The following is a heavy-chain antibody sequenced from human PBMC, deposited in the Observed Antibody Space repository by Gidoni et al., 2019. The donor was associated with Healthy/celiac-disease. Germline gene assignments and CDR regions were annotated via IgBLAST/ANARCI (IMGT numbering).Heavy chain of an antibody. V-gene: IGHV4-39*01. CDR3: EGPPPYYDVWSGNGDDFDI. CDR1: RFFINISSYY. CDR2: IYYSGST. Sequence: QLQLQESGPGLVKPSEPLSLTCTLSRFFINISSYYWGWIRQPPGTGLEWIGSIYYSGSTYYNPSLKSRVTIAVDTSKNQCSLKLSAVTDADTAVYYCEGPPPYYDVWSGNGDDFDIWGQGTMVTVSS. J-gene: IGHJ3*02. D-gene: IGHD3-3*01.